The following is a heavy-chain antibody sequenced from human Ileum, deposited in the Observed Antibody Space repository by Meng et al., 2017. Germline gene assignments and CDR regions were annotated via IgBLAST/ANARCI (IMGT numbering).Heavy chain of an antibody. D-gene: IGHD5-18*01. CDR1: GFTFSSYA. CDR3: AKSPGYSSGSYYFDY. CDR2: GNST. J-gene: IGHJ4*02. V-gene: IGHV3-23*05. Sequence: EVQLLESGGGLVLPGGSLRLSCAASGFTFSSYAMSGVRQAPGKGLEWVGNSTYYADSVKGRFTISRDDSKNTLYLRMNSLRAEDTAVYFCAKSPGYSSGSYYFDYWGQGTLVTVSS.